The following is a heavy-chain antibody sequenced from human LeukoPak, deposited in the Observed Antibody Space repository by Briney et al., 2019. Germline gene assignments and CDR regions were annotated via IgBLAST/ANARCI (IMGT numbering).Heavy chain of an antibody. CDR3: TRDFVF. J-gene: IGHJ1*01. CDR1: GFTFSDYN. D-gene: IGHD3-3*01. Sequence: PGGSLRLSCAASGFTFSDYNMNWVRQAAGKGREGVGNINEDGSVKHYVDSVRGQFTISRDNARNSVYLQMSALRVEDTAVYYFTRDFVFWGQGYLVTASS. CDR2: INEDGSVK. V-gene: IGHV3-7*01.